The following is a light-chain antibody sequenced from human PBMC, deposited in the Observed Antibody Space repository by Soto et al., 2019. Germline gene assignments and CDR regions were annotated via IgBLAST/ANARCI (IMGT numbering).Light chain of an antibody. CDR1: SSDVGGYNY. CDR3: SSHTSYSTRV. Sequence: QSVLTQPASVSGSPGQSIAISCTGTSSDVGGYNYVSWYQQHPGKAPTLMIHEVSNRPSGISDRFSGSKSGNTASLTISGLQADDEADYYCSSHTSYSTRVFGTGTKVTV. J-gene: IGLJ1*01. CDR2: EVS. V-gene: IGLV2-14*01.